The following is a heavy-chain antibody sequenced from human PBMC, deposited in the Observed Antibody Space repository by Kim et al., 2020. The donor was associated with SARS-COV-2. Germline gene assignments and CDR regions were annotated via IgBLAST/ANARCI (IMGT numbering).Heavy chain of an antibody. CDR2: IYYRGDT. Sequence: SETLSLTCTVSGGSISSSSHYWGWIRQPPGKGLEWIASIYYRGDTFYNPSLKSRVTISVDTSKNQFSLKLSSLTAADTAVYYCARRWAFSGSYSW. J-gene: IGHJ5*01. CDR3: ARRWAFSGSYS. D-gene: IGHD1-26*01. CDR1: GGSISSSSHY. V-gene: IGHV4-39*01.